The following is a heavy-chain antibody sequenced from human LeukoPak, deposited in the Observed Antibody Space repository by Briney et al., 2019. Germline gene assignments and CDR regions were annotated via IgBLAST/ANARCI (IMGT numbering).Heavy chain of an antibody. D-gene: IGHD5-24*01. CDR2: ISAYNGNT. CDR1: GYTFTSYG. J-gene: IGHJ3*02. CDR3: ARDHAGMARTGALDI. V-gene: IGHV1-18*04. Sequence: ASVKVSCKASGYTFTSYGISWVRQAPGQGLEWMGWISAYNGNTNYAQKLQGRVTMTTDTSTSTAYMELSSLRSEDTAAYYCARDHAGMARTGALDIWGQGTMVTVSS.